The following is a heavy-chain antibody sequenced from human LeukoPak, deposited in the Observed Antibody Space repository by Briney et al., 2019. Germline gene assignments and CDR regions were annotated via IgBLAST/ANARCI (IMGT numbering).Heavy chain of an antibody. CDR2: IYTSGST. CDR3: ARRSGSYVD. D-gene: IGHD3-10*01. J-gene: IGHJ4*02. Sequence: SETLSLTCTVSGGSISSYYWSWIRHPPGKGLEWIGYIYTSGSTNYNPSLKSRVTISVDTSKNQFSLKLSSVTAADTAVYYCARRSGSYVDWGQGTLVTVSS. CDR1: GGSISSYY. V-gene: IGHV4-4*09.